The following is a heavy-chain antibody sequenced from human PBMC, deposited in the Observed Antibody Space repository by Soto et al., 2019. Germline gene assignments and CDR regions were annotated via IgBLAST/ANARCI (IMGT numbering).Heavy chain of an antibody. J-gene: IGHJ6*02. CDR3: ARIIGYGYHHYGMDV. CDR2: IREDGTKT. D-gene: IGHD5-18*01. CDR1: GFSLSGYW. V-gene: IGHV3-7*02. Sequence: GVSLRLSCVVSGFSLSGYWMSWVRQAPGKWLEWVAVIREDGTKTYYVDSVKGRFTLSRDNAKNTVYLQMNSLRVEDTAVYYCARIIGYGYHHYGMDVSGQGTTVTVSS.